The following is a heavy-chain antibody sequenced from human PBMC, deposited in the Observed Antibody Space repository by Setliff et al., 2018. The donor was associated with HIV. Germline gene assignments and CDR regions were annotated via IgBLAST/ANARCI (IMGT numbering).Heavy chain of an antibody. CDR2: IYHSGST. V-gene: IGHV4-38-2*02. Sequence: SETLSLTCTVSGYSISSGYYWGWIWQPPGKGLEWIGSIYHSGSTYYNPSLKSRVTISVGTSKNQFSLKLSSVTAADTAVYYCARDDSSGWHFYYYYGMDVWGQGTTVTVSS. CDR1: GYSISSGYY. CDR3: ARDDSSGWHFYYYYGMDV. J-gene: IGHJ6*02. D-gene: IGHD6-19*01.